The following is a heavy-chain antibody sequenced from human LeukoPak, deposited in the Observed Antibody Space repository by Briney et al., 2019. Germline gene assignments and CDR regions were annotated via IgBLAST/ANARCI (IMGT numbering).Heavy chain of an antibody. J-gene: IGHJ5*02. CDR3: ARVSVVPASNWFDP. CDR2: IYHSGST. CDR1: GGSISSGGYS. Sequence: PSETLSLTCAVSGGSISSGGYSWSWIRQPPGKGLEWIGYIYHSGSTYYNPSLKSRVTISVDRSKNQFSLKLSSVTAADMAVYYCARVSVVPASNWFDPWGQGTLVTVSS. V-gene: IGHV4-30-2*01. D-gene: IGHD2-2*01.